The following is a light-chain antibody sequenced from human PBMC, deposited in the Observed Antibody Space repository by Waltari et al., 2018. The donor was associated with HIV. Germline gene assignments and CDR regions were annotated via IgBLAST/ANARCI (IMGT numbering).Light chain of an antibody. Sequence: QSALTQPASVSGSPGQSITISCTGISSDVEYYNYDCWYQQHPGKAPKLMIYDVTHRPSGVSNRFSGSKSGNTASLTISGLQAEDEADYYCSSYTSSSWVFGGGTKLTVL. CDR3: SSYTSSSWV. CDR2: DVT. V-gene: IGLV2-14*03. J-gene: IGLJ3*02. CDR1: SSDVEYYNY.